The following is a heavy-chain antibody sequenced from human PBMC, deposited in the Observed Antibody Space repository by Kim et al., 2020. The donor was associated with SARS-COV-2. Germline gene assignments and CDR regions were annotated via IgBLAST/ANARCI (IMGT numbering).Heavy chain of an antibody. D-gene: IGHD2-15*01. CDR3: ARGWSLDV. Sequence: PSGSTNYNPSLKRRVTISVDKSKNQFSLKLSSVTAADTAVYYCARGWSLDVWGQGTTVTVSS. J-gene: IGHJ6*02. CDR2: PSGST. V-gene: IGHV4-4*02.